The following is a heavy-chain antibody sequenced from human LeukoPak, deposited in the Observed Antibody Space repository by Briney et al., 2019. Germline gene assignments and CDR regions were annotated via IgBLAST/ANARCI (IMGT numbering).Heavy chain of an antibody. CDR1: GFTFSDHY. Sequence: GGSLRLSCAASGFTFSDHYMIWLRQAPGRGLEAISYISHNGETKYYADSVKGRLSISRDNAKSSLYLQMNSLRVEDTAVYYCARDRHGYFDYWGQGTLVTVSS. CDR2: ISHNGETK. D-gene: IGHD6-13*01. V-gene: IGHV3-11*01. CDR3: ARDRHGYFDY. J-gene: IGHJ4*02.